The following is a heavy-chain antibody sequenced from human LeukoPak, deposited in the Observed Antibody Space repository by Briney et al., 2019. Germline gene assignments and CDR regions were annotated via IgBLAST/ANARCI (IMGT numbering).Heavy chain of an antibody. CDR2: INHSGRA. V-gene: IGHV4-34*01. J-gene: IGHJ4*02. CDR1: GESFSAYY. Sequence: SETLSLTCAVYGESFSAYYWSWIRQPPGKGLEWIGEINHSGRAIYNPSLTSRVTISVDTSKNQFSLKLNSVTAADTAVYYCARDIGGAGYWGQGTLVTVSS. CDR3: ARDIGGAGY. D-gene: IGHD6-19*01.